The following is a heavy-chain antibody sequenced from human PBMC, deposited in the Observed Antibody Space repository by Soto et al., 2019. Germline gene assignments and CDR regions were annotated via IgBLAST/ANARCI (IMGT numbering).Heavy chain of an antibody. J-gene: IGHJ6*02. Sequence: QVQLQESGPGLVKPSETLSLTCTVSGGSISSYYWSWIRQPAGKGLEWIGRIYTSGSTNYNPSLKSRVTMSVDTSKNQFSLKLSSVTAADTAVYYCAREGGKFMIVYYYYGMDVWGQGTTVTVSS. V-gene: IGHV4-4*07. D-gene: IGHD3-22*01. CDR3: AREGGKFMIVYYYYGMDV. CDR1: GGSISSYY. CDR2: IYTSGST.